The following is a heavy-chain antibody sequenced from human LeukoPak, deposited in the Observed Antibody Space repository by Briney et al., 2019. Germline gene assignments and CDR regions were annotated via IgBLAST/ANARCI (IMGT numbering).Heavy chain of an antibody. D-gene: IGHD5-18*01. J-gene: IGHJ4*02. V-gene: IGHV1-24*01. CDR2: DPEDGER. CDR3: VTGFTSMAVDYFDY. Sequence: DPEDGERIYAQVFQGRVTMTEDTSIDTAYMELSSLRSEDTAVYYCVTGFTSMAVDYFDYWGQGTLVTVSP.